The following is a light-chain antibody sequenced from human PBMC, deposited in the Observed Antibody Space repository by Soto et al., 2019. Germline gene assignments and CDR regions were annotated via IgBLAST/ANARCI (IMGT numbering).Light chain of an antibody. Sequence: QSALTQPHSVSGSPGQSVTISCTGTSSDVGGYNYVSWYQQHPGQAPKLMIYDVTKRPSGVPDRFSGSKSGNTASLSISGLQAEDEADYYCCSYGGGYTPLLFGGGTKVTVL. CDR3: CSYGGGYTPLL. V-gene: IGLV2-11*01. CDR2: DVT. J-gene: IGLJ2*01. CDR1: SSDVGGYNY.